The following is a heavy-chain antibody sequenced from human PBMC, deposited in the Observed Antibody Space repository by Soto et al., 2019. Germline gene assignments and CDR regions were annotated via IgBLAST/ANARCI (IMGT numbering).Heavy chain of an antibody. D-gene: IGHD5-18*01. J-gene: IGHJ6*02. CDR2: IYPGDSDT. CDR1: GYSFTSYW. CDR3: ARLEYSYGHYYYYYGMDV. V-gene: IGHV5-51*01. Sequence: LTISCKGSGYSFTSYWIGWVRQMPGKGLEWVGIIYPGDSDTRYSPSFQGQVTISADKSISTAYLQWSSLKASDTAMYYCARLEYSYGHYYYYYGMDVWGQGTTVTVSS.